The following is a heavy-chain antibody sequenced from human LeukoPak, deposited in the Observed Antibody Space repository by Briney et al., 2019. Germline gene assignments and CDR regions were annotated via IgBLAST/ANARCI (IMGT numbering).Heavy chain of an antibody. CDR2: ISYDGSNK. J-gene: IGHJ3*02. Sequence: GGSLRLSCAASGFTFSSYAMHWVRQAPGKGLEWVAVISYDGSNKYYADSVKGRFPISRDNSKNTLYLQMNSLRAEDTAVYYCAREMDGAFDIWGQGTMVTVSS. D-gene: IGHD3/OR15-3a*01. V-gene: IGHV3-30-3*01. CDR1: GFTFSSYA. CDR3: AREMDGAFDI.